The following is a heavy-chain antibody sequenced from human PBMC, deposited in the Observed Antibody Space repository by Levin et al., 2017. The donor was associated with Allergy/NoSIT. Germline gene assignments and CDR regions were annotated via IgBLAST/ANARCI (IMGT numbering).Heavy chain of an antibody. Sequence: ASVKVSCAASGFTFSRYGMHWVRQAPGKGLEIVAAITSNGGSTFYANSVKGRFTISRDSSTNTLYLQMGSLRIEDTAVYYCARTTFTSPDYWGQGTLVTVSS. V-gene: IGHV3-64*01. CDR2: ITSNGGST. CDR1: GFTFSRYG. D-gene: IGHD2-2*01. J-gene: IGHJ4*02. CDR3: ARTTFTSPDY.